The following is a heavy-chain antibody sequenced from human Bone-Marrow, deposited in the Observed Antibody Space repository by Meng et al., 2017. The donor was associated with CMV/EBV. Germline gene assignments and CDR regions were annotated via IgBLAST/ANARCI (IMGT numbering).Heavy chain of an antibody. CDR3: ARSSNPRGLAWFGELYQKYGMDV. Sequence: SVKVSCKASGGTFSSYAISWVRQAPGQGLEWMGGIIPIFGTANYAQKFQGRVTITTDESTSTAYMELRSLRSDDTAVYYCARSSNPRGLAWFGELYQKYGMDVWGQGTTVTVSS. J-gene: IGHJ6*01. CDR1: GGTFSSYA. V-gene: IGHV1-69*05. D-gene: IGHD3-10*01. CDR2: IIPIFGTA.